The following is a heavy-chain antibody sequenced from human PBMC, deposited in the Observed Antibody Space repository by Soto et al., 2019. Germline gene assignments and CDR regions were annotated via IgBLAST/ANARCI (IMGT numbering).Heavy chain of an antibody. Sequence: EVQLVESGGGLVQPGRSLRLSCAASGFTFDDYAMHWVRQAPGKGLEWVSGISWNSGSIGYADSVKGRFTISRDNAKNSLYLQMNSLRAEDTALYYCADGGEWLFNFDYWGQGTLVTVSS. CDR1: GFTFDDYA. CDR2: ISWNSGSI. V-gene: IGHV3-9*01. CDR3: ADGGEWLFNFDY. D-gene: IGHD2-21*01. J-gene: IGHJ4*02.